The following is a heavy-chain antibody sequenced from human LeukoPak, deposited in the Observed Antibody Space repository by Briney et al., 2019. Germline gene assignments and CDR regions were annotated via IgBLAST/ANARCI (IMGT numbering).Heavy chain of an antibody. V-gene: IGHV4-39*01. CDR1: GDSISNSTYY. Sequence: PSETLSLTCTVSGDSISNSTYYWGWIRQPPGKGLEWIGNIYYSGSTQYNPSLKSRVTISVDTSKNQFSLKLSSVTAADTALYYCAKHYMGSSYNHGLDCWGQGTLVTVSS. D-gene: IGHD3-10*01. CDR2: IYYSGST. CDR3: AKHYMGSSYNHGLDC. J-gene: IGHJ4*02.